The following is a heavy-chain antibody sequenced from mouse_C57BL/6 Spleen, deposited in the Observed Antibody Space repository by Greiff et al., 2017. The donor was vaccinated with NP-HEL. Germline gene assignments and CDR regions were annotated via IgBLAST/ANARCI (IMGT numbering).Heavy chain of an antibody. J-gene: IGHJ2*01. D-gene: IGHD1-1*01. CDR1: GYAFSSSW. V-gene: IGHV1-82*01. Sequence: QVQLKESGPELVKPGASVKISCKASGYAFSSSWMNWVKQRPGKGLEWIGRIYPGDGDTNYNGKFKGKATLTADKSSSTAYMQLSSLTSEDSAVYFCASVIYYYGSSPYFDYWGQGTTLTVSS. CDR3: ASVIYYYGSSPYFDY. CDR2: IYPGDGDT.